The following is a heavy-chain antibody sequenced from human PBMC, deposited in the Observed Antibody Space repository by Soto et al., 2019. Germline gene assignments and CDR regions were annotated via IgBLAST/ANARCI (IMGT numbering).Heavy chain of an antibody. V-gene: IGHV1-2*02. CDR1: GYTFTGYY. D-gene: IGHD3-16*01. CDR3: GKGRSGEVGVFY. J-gene: IGHJ4*02. Sequence: EASVKVSCKASGYTFTGYYIHWVRQAPGQGLEWVGEISPKSGGTRYAQKFQGRVTMTKDTSITTVYMELSNLSPDDTAVYYCGKGRSGEVGVFYWGQGTLVTVSS. CDR2: ISPKSGGT.